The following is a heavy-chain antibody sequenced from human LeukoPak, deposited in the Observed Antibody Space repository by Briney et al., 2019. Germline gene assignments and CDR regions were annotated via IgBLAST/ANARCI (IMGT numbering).Heavy chain of an antibody. CDR3: ARGLLVGNSGYYFDY. Sequence: SETLSLTCTVSGGSMSGYYWTWIRQPPGKGLDWIGYIHYSGSTNYHPSLKSRATLSVDTSKKQFSLKLNSVTAADTAVYYCARGLLVGNSGYYFDYWGRGTLVTVSA. CDR1: GGSMSGYY. D-gene: IGHD5-12*01. V-gene: IGHV4-59*01. CDR2: IHYSGST. J-gene: IGHJ4*02.